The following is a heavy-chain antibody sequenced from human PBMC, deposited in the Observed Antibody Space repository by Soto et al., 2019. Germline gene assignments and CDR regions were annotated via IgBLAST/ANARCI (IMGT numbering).Heavy chain of an antibody. Sequence: GGSLRLSCAASGFTFSNAGMSWVRQAPGKGLEWVGRIKSKTDGGTTDYAAPVKGRFTISRDDSKNTLYLQMNSLKTEDTAVYYCTTAPPIVLIVYAIPVYYYYYMDVWGKGTTVTVS. CDR1: GFTFSNAG. D-gene: IGHD2-8*01. J-gene: IGHJ6*03. V-gene: IGHV3-15*01. CDR2: IKSKTDGGTT. CDR3: TTAPPIVLIVYAIPVYYYYYMDV.